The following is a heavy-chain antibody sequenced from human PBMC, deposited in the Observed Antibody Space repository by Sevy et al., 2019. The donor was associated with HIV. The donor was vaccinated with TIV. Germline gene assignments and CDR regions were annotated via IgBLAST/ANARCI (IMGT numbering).Heavy chain of an antibody. Sequence: GSLRLSCAASGFTFSDYYMSWIRQAPGKGLEWVSYISSSGSTIYYADSVKGRFTISRDNAKNSLYLQMNSLRAEDTAVYYCAREGSKDSSGYYYFYYYYGMDVWGQGTTVTVSS. CDR1: GFTFSDYY. V-gene: IGHV3-11*01. D-gene: IGHD3-22*01. CDR2: ISSSGSTI. J-gene: IGHJ6*02. CDR3: AREGSKDSSGYYYFYYYYGMDV.